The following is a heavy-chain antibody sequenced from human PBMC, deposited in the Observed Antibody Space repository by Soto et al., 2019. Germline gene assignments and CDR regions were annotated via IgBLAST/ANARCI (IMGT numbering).Heavy chain of an antibody. Sequence: ASVKVSCKASGYTCTSYAMHWVRQAPGQRLEWMGWINAGNGNTKYSQKFQGRVTITRDTSASTAYMELSSLTSEDTAVYYCARLYCSGGSYYPPHTTVGFDYWGQGTLVTVSS. D-gene: IGHD2-15*01. V-gene: IGHV1-3*01. J-gene: IGHJ4*02. CDR2: INAGNGNT. CDR1: GYTCTSYA. CDR3: ARLYCSGGSYYPPHTTVGFDY.